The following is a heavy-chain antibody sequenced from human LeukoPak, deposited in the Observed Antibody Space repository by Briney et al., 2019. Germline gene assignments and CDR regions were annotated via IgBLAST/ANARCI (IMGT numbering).Heavy chain of an antibody. CDR1: GSAFTGYY. CDR3: ARPGVPNTSGWFVFDY. V-gene: IGHV1-2*02. J-gene: IGHJ4*02. CDR2: INPSSGGT. D-gene: IGHD6-19*01. Sequence: ASVKVSFKASGSAFTGYYIHWMRQAPGQGLEWMGWINPSSGGTNYAQKFQGRVTMTRDTSFSSAYMELSRLRSDDTAVYFCARPGVPNTSGWFVFDYWGQGTLVTVSS.